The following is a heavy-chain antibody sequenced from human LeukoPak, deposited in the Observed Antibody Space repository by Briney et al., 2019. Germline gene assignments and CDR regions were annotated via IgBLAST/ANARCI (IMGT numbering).Heavy chain of an antibody. J-gene: IGHJ4*02. CDR2: ISGPAGRW. Sequence: GDSLRHSCAASGFTFSSYAMSWLRQAPGKGREWVSAISGPAGRWDYAASVKGRFTITRDNSKNTRFLQMNSLRAEDTAIYYCAKKVGLVSAPLYYFDVWGQGTLVTVSS. CDR1: GFTFSSYA. V-gene: IGHV3-23*01. D-gene: IGHD5/OR15-5a*01. CDR3: AKKVGLVSAPLYYFDV.